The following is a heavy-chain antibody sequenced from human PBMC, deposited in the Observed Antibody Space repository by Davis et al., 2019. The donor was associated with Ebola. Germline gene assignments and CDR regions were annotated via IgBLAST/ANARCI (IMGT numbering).Heavy chain of an antibody. D-gene: IGHD6-6*01. CDR1: GGSFSGYY. Sequence: MPSETLSLTCAVYGGSFSGYYWSWIRRPPGKGLEWIGEINHSGSTNYNPSLKSRVTISVDTSKNQFSLKLSSVTAADTAVYYCAIGRYSSSSLYYYYYGMDVWGQGTTVTVSS. J-gene: IGHJ6*02. CDR3: AIGRYSSSSLYYYYYGMDV. V-gene: IGHV4-34*01. CDR2: INHSGST.